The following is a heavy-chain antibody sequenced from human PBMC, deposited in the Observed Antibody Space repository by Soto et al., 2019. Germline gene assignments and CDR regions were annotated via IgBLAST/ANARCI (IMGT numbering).Heavy chain of an antibody. Sequence: EVQLVESGGGLVQPGGSLRLSCAASGFSFSDAWMIWVRQAPGKGLQWVGRITSKSDGETTDYAAPVKGRFAISRDDSKKTVYRRMHSLKTDDTATYFCTTQGGGDDIYFDYWGQGTLVSVSS. CDR2: ITSKSDGETT. D-gene: IGHD3-16*01. CDR3: TTQGGGDDIYFDY. J-gene: IGHJ4*02. CDR1: GFSFSDAW. V-gene: IGHV3-15*01.